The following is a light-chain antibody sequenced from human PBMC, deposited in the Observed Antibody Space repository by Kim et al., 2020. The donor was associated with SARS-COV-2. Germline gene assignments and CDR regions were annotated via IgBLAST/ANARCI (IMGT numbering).Light chain of an antibody. J-gene: IGLJ3*02. CDR2: YDS. V-gene: IGLV3-21*04. CDR3: QVWDSSSDHPV. Sequence: APGKTARITCGGNKIGNKSVCWYQQKPGQAPVLVIYYDSDRPSGIPERFSGSNSGNTATLTISRVEAVDEADYYCQVWDSSSDHPVFGGGTQLTVL. CDR1: KIGNKS.